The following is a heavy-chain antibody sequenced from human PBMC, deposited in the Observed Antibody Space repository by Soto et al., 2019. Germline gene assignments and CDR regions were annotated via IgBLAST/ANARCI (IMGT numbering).Heavy chain of an antibody. J-gene: IGHJ4*02. CDR1: GFTFSSYW. V-gene: IGHV3-7*01. CDR3: ARDPFDY. Sequence: GGALRLSCAAPGFTFSSYWMKWVRQAPGKGLEGVANIKRDGREKYYVDSVKGRFTISRDNAKNSVYLQMNSLRAEYTAVYYCARDPFDYWGQGTLVTGSS. CDR2: IKRDGREK.